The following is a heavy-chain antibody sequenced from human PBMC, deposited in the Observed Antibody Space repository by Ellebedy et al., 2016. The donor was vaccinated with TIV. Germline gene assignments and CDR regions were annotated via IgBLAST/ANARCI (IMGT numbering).Heavy chain of an antibody. CDR1: GGSISSYY. Sequence: MPSETLSLTCTVSGGSISSYYWSWIRQPPGKGLEWIGYIYYSGSTNYNPSLKSRVTISVDTSKNQFSLKLSSVTAADTAVYYCARLCSHSGWYASEYYFDYWGQGTLVTVSS. D-gene: IGHD6-19*01. CDR2: IYYSGST. CDR3: ARLCSHSGWYASEYYFDY. V-gene: IGHV4-59*08. J-gene: IGHJ4*02.